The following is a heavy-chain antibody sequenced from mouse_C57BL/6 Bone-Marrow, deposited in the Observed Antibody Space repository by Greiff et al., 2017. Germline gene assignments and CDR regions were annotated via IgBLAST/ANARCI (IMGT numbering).Heavy chain of an antibody. CDR3: ARRNYDYDEGFYFDY. CDR2: IHPNSGST. J-gene: IGHJ2*01. Sequence: VQLQQPGAELVKPGASVKLSCKASGYTFTSYWMHWVKQRPGQGLEWIGMIHPNSGSTNYNEKFKSKATLTVDKSSSTAYMQLSSLTSEDSAVYYCARRNYDYDEGFYFDYWGQGTTLTVSS. V-gene: IGHV1-64*01. D-gene: IGHD2-4*01. CDR1: GYTFTSYW.